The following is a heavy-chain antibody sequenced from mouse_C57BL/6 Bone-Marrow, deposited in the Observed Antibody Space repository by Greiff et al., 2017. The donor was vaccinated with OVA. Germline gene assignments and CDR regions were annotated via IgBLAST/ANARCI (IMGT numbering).Heavy chain of an antibody. V-gene: IGHV1-64*01. CDR3: AKPYYYGSSYDAMDY. Sequence: QVQLQQPGAELVKPGASVKLSCKASGYTFTSYWMPWVKQRPGQGLEWIGMIHPNSGSTNYNEKFKSKATLTVDKSSSTAYMQLSSLTSEDSAVYYCAKPYYYGSSYDAMDYWGQGTSVTVSS. CDR1: GYTFTSYW. D-gene: IGHD1-1*01. J-gene: IGHJ4*01. CDR2: IHPNSGST.